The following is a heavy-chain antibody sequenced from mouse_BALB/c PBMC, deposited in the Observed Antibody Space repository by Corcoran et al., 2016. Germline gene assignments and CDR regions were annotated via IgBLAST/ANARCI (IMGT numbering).Heavy chain of an antibody. J-gene: IGHJ1*01. CDR1: GYTFTDYV. CDR2: IYPGSGST. D-gene: IGHD1-1*01. Sequence: QVQLQQSGPELVKPGASVKMSCKASGYTFTDYVISWVKQRTGQCLEWIGEIYPGSGSTYYNEKFKGKAILTADKSSNTAYMQLSSLTSEDSAVYFCAYYYGSKGYFDVWGAGTTVTFSS. V-gene: IGHV1-81*01. CDR3: AYYYGSKGYFDV.